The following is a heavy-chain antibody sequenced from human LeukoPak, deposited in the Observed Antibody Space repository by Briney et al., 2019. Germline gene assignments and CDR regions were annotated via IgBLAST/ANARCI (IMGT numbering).Heavy chain of an antibody. V-gene: IGHV3-9*01. CDR3: AKGEYCSSTSCLSNNWFDP. J-gene: IGHJ5*02. Sequence: PGGSLRLSCAASGFTFDDYAMHWVRQAPGKGLEWVSGTSWNSGSIGYADSVKGRFTISRDNAKNSLYLQMNSLRAEDTALYYCAKGEYCSSTSCLSNNWFDPWGQGTLVTVSS. D-gene: IGHD2-2*01. CDR2: TSWNSGSI. CDR1: GFTFDDYA.